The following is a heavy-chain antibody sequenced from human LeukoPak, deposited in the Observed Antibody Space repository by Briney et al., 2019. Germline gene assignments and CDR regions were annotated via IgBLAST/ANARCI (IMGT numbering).Heavy chain of an antibody. CDR1: GYTFTSYG. D-gene: IGHD3-10*01. Sequence: ASVKVSCKASGYTFTSYGISWVRQAPGQGLERMGWISAYNGNTNYAQKLQGRVTMTTDTSTITAYMELRSLRSDDTAVYYCARDFALLWFGDFLDYWGQGTLVTVSS. CDR3: ARDFALLWFGDFLDY. CDR2: ISAYNGNT. J-gene: IGHJ4*02. V-gene: IGHV1-18*04.